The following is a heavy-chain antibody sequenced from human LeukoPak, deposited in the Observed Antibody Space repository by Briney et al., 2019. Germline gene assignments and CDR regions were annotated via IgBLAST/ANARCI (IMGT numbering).Heavy chain of an antibody. D-gene: IGHD4-11*01. J-gene: IGHJ4*02. CDR2: ISYDGSNN. Sequence: GGSLSLSCAASGITFRTYAMHWVRQAPGKGLEWVAVISYDGSNNYYADSVKGRFTISRDNSKNTLYLQMNSLRAEDTAVYYCARDNYGLDYWGQGTLVTVSS. CDR1: GITFRTYA. CDR3: ARDNYGLDY. V-gene: IGHV3-30-3*01.